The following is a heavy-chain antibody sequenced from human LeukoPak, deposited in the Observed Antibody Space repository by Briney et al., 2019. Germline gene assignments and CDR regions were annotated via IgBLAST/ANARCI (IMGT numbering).Heavy chain of an antibody. J-gene: IGHJ6*02. D-gene: IGHD3-16*01. CDR3: ARLSLLRYYYGMDV. Sequence: GSLRLSCAASGFTFSSYAVNWVRQAPGKGLEWIGEIYHSGSTNYNPSLKSRVTISVDKSKNQFSLKLSSVTAADTAVYYCARLSLLRYYYGMDVWGQGTTVTVSS. V-gene: IGHV4-4*02. CDR2: IYHSGST. CDR1: GFTFSSYAV.